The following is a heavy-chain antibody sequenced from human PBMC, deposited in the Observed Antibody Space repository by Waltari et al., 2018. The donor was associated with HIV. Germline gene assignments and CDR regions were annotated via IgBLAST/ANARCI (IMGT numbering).Heavy chain of an antibody. J-gene: IGHJ6*02. D-gene: IGHD3-9*01. CDR1: GYTLTGHY. V-gene: IGHV1-2*02. CDR3: AVEEYYDTLTGPSSGRDV. CDR2: INPCSGVT. Sequence: QVQLVQSGAEVKKPGASVKVSCKASGYTLTGHYMNWVRQAPGQGLEWMGWINPCSGVTNYAQKFQGRVTRTRDTSISTAYMERSRLRSDDTAVYYCAVEEYYDTLTGPSSGRDVWGQGTTVTVSS.